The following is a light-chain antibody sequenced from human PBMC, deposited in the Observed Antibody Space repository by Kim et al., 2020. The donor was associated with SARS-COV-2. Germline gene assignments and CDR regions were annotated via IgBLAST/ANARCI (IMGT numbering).Light chain of an antibody. Sequence: VALGQQVWSKCQGDSLRSYYASWYQQKPGQAPVLVIYGKNNRPSGIPDRFSGSSSGNTASLTITGAQAEDEADYYCNSRDSSGNPLFGGGTQLTVL. V-gene: IGLV3-19*01. J-gene: IGLJ2*01. CDR1: SLRSYY. CDR3: NSRDSSGNPL. CDR2: GKN.